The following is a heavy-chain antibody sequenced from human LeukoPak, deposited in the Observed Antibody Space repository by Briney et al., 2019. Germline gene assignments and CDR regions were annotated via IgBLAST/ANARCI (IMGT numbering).Heavy chain of an antibody. D-gene: IGHD2-2*01. Sequence: SVKVSCKASGGTFSSYAISWVRQAPGQGLEWVGGIIPIFGTANYAQKFQGRVTITADESTSTAYMELSSLRSEDTAVYYCARVVVPAAILGLDMASWRENYYYYMDVWGKGTTVTVSS. V-gene: IGHV1-69*01. J-gene: IGHJ6*03. CDR3: ARVVVPAAILGLDMASWRENYYYYMDV. CDR2: IIPIFGTA. CDR1: GGTFSSYA.